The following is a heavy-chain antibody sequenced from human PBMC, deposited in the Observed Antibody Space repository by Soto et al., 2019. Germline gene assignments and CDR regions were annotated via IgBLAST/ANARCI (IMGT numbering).Heavy chain of an antibody. CDR2: IIPIFGTA. J-gene: IGHJ4*02. V-gene: IGHV1-69*13. Sequence: SVKVSCKASGGTFSSYAISWVRQAPGQGLEWMGGIIPIFGTANYAQKFQGRVTITADESTSTAYMELSSLRSEDTAVYYCASPPQYSSGWLDYWGQGTLVTVSS. D-gene: IGHD6-19*01. CDR3: ASPPQYSSGWLDY. CDR1: GGTFSSYA.